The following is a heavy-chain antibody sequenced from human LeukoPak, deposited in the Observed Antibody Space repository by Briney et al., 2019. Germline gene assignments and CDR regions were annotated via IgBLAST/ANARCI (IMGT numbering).Heavy chain of an antibody. CDR2: INPNSGGT. Sequence: GASVKVSCKASGYTFTGYYMHWVRQAPGQGLEWMGWINPNSGGTNYAQKFQGRVTMTRDTSISTAYMELSRLRSEDTAVYYCARGPRITMVRGVIFSPNFDYWGQGTLVTVSS. CDR3: ARGPRITMVRGVIFSPNFDY. CDR1: GYTFTGYY. V-gene: IGHV1-2*02. J-gene: IGHJ4*02. D-gene: IGHD3-10*01.